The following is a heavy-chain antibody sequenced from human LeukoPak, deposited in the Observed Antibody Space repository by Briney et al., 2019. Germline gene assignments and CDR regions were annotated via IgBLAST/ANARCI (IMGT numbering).Heavy chain of an antibody. V-gene: IGHV7-4-1*02. D-gene: IGHD3-3*01. CDR1: GYTFTSYA. Sequence: GASVKVSCKASGYTFTSYAMNWVRQAPGQGLEWMGWINTNTGNPTYAQGFTGRFVFSLDTSVSTAYLQISSLKAEDTAVYYCARDNVLRRAPNDPPHVLDYWGQGTLVTVSS. CDR2: INTNTGNP. J-gene: IGHJ4*02. CDR3: ARDNVLRRAPNDPPHVLDY.